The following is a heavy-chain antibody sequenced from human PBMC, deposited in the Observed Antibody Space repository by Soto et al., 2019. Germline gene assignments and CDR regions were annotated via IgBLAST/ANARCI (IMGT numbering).Heavy chain of an antibody. CDR3: TTGGDEGIQLWLGPDY. CDR2: IKSKTDGGTT. J-gene: IGHJ4*02. V-gene: IGHV3-15*01. Sequence: EVQLVESGGGLVKPGGSLRLSCAASGFTFSNAWMSWVRQAPGKGLEWVGRIKSKTDGGTTDYAAPVKGRFTISRDDSKNTLYLQMNSLKTEDSRVYCTTGGDEGIQLWLGPDYWGQGTLVTVSS. D-gene: IGHD5-18*01. CDR1: GFTFSNAW.